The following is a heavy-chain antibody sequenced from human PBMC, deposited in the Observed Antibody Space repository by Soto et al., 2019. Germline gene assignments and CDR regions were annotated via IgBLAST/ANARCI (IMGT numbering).Heavy chain of an antibody. CDR1: GFICSSYD. CDR2: ILVGGST. Sequence: GWSLRLSCAVSGFICSSYDMSWVRQAPGKGLEWVSTILVGGSTHYEDSVKGRFTISRDTSKDTVYLQMNSLTAGDTAFYYCAKATATSGGAFEIYGQGTMVTVSS. D-gene: IGHD1-1*01. CDR3: AKATATSGGAFEI. V-gene: IGHV3-23*01. J-gene: IGHJ3*02.